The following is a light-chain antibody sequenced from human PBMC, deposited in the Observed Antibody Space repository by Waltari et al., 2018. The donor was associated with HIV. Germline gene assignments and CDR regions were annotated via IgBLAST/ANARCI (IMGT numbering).Light chain of an antibody. J-gene: IGLJ3*02. V-gene: IGLV1-47*01. CDR2: RNN. CDR3: ATWDDSLSGLYV. CDR1: SSNIGSNY. Sequence: QSVLPQPPSASGTPGQTVTISCSGSSSNIGSNYVYWYQQLPATAPKLLLYRNNPRPSGIPYRFSGSKSGTSASLAIGGLRSEDEADDYCATWDDSLSGLYVFGGGTKLTVL.